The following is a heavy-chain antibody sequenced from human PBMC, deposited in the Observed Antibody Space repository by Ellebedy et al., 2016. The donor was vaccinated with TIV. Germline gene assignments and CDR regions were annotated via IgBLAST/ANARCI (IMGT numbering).Heavy chain of an antibody. CDR2: IDRDGSEK. J-gene: IGHJ4*02. D-gene: IGHD2-8*02. CDR1: GFTFSRYW. CDR3: AREYSTGWC. V-gene: IGHV3-7*01. Sequence: GGSLRLSCAASGFTFSRYWMSWVRQAPGKGLEWVANIDRDGSEKYYVDSVKGRFTISRDNAKNSLYLQMNSLRAEDRAVYYCAREYSTGWCWGRGTLVTVSS.